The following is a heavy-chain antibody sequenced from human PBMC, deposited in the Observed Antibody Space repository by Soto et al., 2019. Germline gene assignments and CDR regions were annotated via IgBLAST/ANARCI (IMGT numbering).Heavy chain of an antibody. CDR3: ARDAPGYCSSTSCYAGPWFDY. Sequence: SVKVSCKASGGTFSSYTISWVRQAPGQGLEWMGRIIPILGIANYAQKFQGRVTITADKSTSTAYMELSSLRSEDTAVYYCARDAPGYCSSTSCYAGPWFDYWGQGTLVNVS. D-gene: IGHD2-2*01. V-gene: IGHV1-69*04. CDR2: IIPILGIA. CDR1: GGTFSSYT. J-gene: IGHJ4*02.